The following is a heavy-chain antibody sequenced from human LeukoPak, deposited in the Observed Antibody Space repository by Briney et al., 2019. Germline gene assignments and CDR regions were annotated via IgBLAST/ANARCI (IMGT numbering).Heavy chain of an antibody. J-gene: IGHJ6*03. CDR2: IIPIFGTA. D-gene: IGHD1-14*01. Sequence: ASVKVSCKASGDTFSSYAISLVRQAPGQGLEWMGGIIPIFGTANYAQKFQGRVTITTDESTSTAYMELSSLRSEDTAVYYCARNRDYYYYMDVWGKGTTVTVSS. CDR3: ARNRDYYYYMDV. V-gene: IGHV1-69*05. CDR1: GDTFSSYA.